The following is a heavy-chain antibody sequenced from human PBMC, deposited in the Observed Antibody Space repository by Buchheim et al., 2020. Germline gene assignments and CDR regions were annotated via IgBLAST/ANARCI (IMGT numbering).Heavy chain of an antibody. CDR2: IYYSGST. CDR1: GGSISSSSYY. V-gene: IGHV4-39*01. J-gene: IGHJ4*02. CDR3: ARRDIMITFGGVIVFSPQIDY. Sequence: QLQLQESGPGLVKPSETLSLTCTVSGGSISSSSYYWGWIRQPPGKGLEWIGSIYYSGSTYYNPSLKSRVTISVDTSKNQFSLKLSSVTAADTAVYYCARRDIMITFGGVIVFSPQIDYWGQGTL. D-gene: IGHD3-16*02.